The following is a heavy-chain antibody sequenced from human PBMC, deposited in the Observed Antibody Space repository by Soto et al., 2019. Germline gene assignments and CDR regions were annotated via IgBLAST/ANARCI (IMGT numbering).Heavy chain of an antibody. CDR3: ARGGYEQQLPGDWFDP. Sequence: GGSLRLSCAASGFTFSTYDMHWVRQATGKGLEWVSTIGISGDTYYLGSVKGRFTISRENAKNSLYLQMNSLRAEDTAVYYCARGGYEQQLPGDWFDPWGQGTLVTVSS. J-gene: IGHJ5*02. V-gene: IGHV3-13*01. CDR1: GFTFSTYD. D-gene: IGHD6-13*01. CDR2: IGISGDT.